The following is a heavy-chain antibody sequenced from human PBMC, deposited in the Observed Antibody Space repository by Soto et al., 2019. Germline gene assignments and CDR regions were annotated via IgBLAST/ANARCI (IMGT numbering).Heavy chain of an antibody. CDR1: GYTFTSYD. J-gene: IGHJ4*02. V-gene: IGHV1-8*01. Sequence: QVQLVQSGAEVKKPGASVKVSCKASGYTFTSYDINWVRQATGQGLEWMGWMNPNSGNTGYAQKFKGRVTMTRNTSISTAYMELSSLRSEDTAVYYCARGIAAAGTTLFDYWGQGTLVTVSS. CDR2: MNPNSGNT. CDR3: ARGIAAAGTTLFDY. D-gene: IGHD6-13*01.